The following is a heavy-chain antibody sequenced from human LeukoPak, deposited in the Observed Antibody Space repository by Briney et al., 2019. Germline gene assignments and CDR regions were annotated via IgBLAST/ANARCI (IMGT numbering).Heavy chain of an antibody. D-gene: IGHD6-25*01. Sequence: ASETLSLTCSVSGGSISSDYWSWIRQPPGKGLEWIGYIYYSGSTNYNPSLKSRVTISVDTSKNQFSLKLSSVTAADTAVYYCARVDSSGWRPFDYWAREPWSPSPQ. V-gene: IGHV4-59*01. CDR1: GGSISSDY. CDR3: ARVDSSGWRPFDY. CDR2: IYYSGST. J-gene: IGHJ4*02.